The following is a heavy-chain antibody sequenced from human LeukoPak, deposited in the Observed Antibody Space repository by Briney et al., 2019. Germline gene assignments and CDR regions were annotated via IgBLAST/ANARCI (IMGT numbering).Heavy chain of an antibody. CDR3: AKDRRIGIVGAAGYDY. J-gene: IGHJ4*02. Sequence: GGSLRLSCAASGFTFSSYAMSWVRQAPGKGLEWVSYIISSGSTIYYADSVKGRFTISRDNAKNSLYLQMNSLRPEDTALYYCAKDRRIGIVGAAGYDYWGQGTLVTVSS. V-gene: IGHV3-48*04. CDR2: IISSGSTI. D-gene: IGHD1-26*01. CDR1: GFTFSSYA.